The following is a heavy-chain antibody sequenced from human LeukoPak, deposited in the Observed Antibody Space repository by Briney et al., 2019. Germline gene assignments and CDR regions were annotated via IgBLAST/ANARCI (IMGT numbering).Heavy chain of an antibody. CDR1: GFTFDDYA. CDR2: ISGDGGST. CDR3: ARVAYYYDSSGREAFDI. D-gene: IGHD3-22*01. V-gene: IGHV3-43*02. J-gene: IGHJ3*02. Sequence: LSGGSLRLSCAASGFTFDDYAMHWVRQAPGKGLEWVSLISGDGGSTYYADSVKGRFTIYRDNAKDSLYLKMNSLRAEDTAVYYCARVAYYYDSSGREAFDIWGQGTMVTVSS.